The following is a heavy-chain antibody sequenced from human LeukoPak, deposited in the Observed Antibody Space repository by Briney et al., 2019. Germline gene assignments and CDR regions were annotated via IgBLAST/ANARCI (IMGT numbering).Heavy chain of an antibody. CDR1: GGSISNYY. Sequence: SETLSLTCTVSGGSISNYYWSWIRQPAGKGLEWIGRISNSGSTNYNLVHKSRVTMSVDTSKNQFSLKLSSVTAADTAVYYCARGVDFWSGYYGADYYYYGMDVWGQGTTVTVSS. CDR3: ARGVDFWSGYYGADYYYYGMDV. CDR2: ISNSGST. V-gene: IGHV4-4*07. D-gene: IGHD3-3*01. J-gene: IGHJ6*02.